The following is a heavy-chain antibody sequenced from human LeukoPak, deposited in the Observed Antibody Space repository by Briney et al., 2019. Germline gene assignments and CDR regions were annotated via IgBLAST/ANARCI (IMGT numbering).Heavy chain of an antibody. CDR1: GYTFTGYY. V-gene: IGHV1-46*01. CDR2: INPSGGST. Sequence: ASVKVSCKASGYTFTGYYMHWVRQAPGQGLEWMGIINPSGGSTNYAQKFQGRVTITADKSTSTAYMELSSLRSEDTAVYYCARDYGDSSFDYWGQGTLVTVSS. D-gene: IGHD4-17*01. CDR3: ARDYGDSSFDY. J-gene: IGHJ4*02.